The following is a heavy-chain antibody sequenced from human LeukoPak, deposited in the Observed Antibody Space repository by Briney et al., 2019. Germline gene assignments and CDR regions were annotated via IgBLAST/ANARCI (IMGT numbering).Heavy chain of an antibody. CDR2: ISWNSGSI. V-gene: IGHV3-9*01. CDR1: GFTFDDYA. J-gene: IGHJ3*02. D-gene: IGHD3-10*01. Sequence: PGGSLRLSCAASGFTFDDYAMHWVRHAPGKGLEWVSGISWNSGSIGYADSVKGRFTISRDNAKNSLYLQMNSLRAEDTALYYCAKDRDGSGSYHNDAFDIWGQGTMVTVSS. CDR3: AKDRDGSGSYHNDAFDI.